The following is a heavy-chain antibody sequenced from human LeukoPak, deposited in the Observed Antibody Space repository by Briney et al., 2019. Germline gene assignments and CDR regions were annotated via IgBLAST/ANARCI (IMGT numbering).Heavy chain of an antibody. CDR3: ARVGKPTTRDLRYFDWFFDY. J-gene: IGHJ4*02. CDR1: GFTFSDYY. V-gene: IGHV3-11*05. CDR2: TSSSSSYT. D-gene: IGHD3-9*01. Sequence: GGSLRLSCAASGFTFSDYYMSWIRQAPGKGLEWVSYTSSSSSYTNYADSVKGRFTISRDNAKNSLYLQMNSLRAEDTAVYYCARVGKPTTRDLRYFDWFFDYSGQGTLVTVSS.